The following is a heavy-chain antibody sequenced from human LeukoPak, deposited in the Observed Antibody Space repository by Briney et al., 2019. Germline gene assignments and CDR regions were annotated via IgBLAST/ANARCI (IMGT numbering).Heavy chain of an antibody. V-gene: IGHV1-69*04. J-gene: IGHJ4*02. CDR2: IIPILGIA. Sequence: SVKVSCKASGYTFTSYDINWVRQAPGQGLEWMGRIIPILGIADYAQKFQGRVTITADKSTSTAYMELSSLRSEDTAVYYCARWAVDYYDSSGSLGYFDYWGQGTLVTVSS. CDR3: ARWAVDYYDSSGSLGYFDY. D-gene: IGHD3-22*01. CDR1: GYTFTSYD.